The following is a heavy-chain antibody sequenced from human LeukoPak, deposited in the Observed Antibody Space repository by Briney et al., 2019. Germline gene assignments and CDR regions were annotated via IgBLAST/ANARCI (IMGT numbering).Heavy chain of an antibody. CDR3: ARERIVGALGWFDP. J-gene: IGHJ5*02. V-gene: IGHV4-59*01. D-gene: IGHD1-26*01. Sequence: SETLSPTCTVSGGSISSYYWSWIRQPPGKGVEWIGYIYYSGSTNYNPSLKSRVTISVDTSKNQFSLKLSSVTAADTAVYYCARERIVGALGWFDPWGQGTLVTVSS. CDR1: GGSISSYY. CDR2: IYYSGST.